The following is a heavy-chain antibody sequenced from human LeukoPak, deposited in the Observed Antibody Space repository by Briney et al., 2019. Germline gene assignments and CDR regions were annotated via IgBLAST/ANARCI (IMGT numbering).Heavy chain of an antibody. V-gene: IGHV3-23*01. CDR1: GFTFTSYA. Sequence: GGSLRLSCEASGFTFTSYAMHWVRQAPGKGLEWVSSISASGSGTFYTDSMNGRLTISRDNAKKTFFLQMKNLRLGDTALYYCAKGRDTSGRQNFDFWGQGTLVTVSS. D-gene: IGHD6-19*01. CDR2: ISASGSGT. CDR3: AKGRDTSGRQNFDF. J-gene: IGHJ4*02.